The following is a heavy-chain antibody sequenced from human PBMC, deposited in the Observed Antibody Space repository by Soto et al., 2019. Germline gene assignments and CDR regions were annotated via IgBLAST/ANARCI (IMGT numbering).Heavy chain of an antibody. Sequence: QVQLQQWGAGLLKPSETLSLTCAVYGGSFSGYYWSWIRQPPGKGLEWIGEINHSGSTNYNPSLKSRVTISVDTSKNQFSLKLSSVTAADSAVYYCARRAARDYSSGFADGFDPWGQGTLVTVSS. CDR2: INHSGST. CDR3: ARRAARDYSSGFADGFDP. CDR1: GGSFSGYY. J-gene: IGHJ5*02. V-gene: IGHV4-34*01. D-gene: IGHD6-19*01.